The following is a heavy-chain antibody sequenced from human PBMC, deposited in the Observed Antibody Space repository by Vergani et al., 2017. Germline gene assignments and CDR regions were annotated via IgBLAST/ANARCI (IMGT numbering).Heavy chain of an antibody. CDR1: GGSISSYY. CDR2: IYYSGST. Sequence: QVQLQESGPGLVKPSETLSLTCTVPGGSISSYYWSWIRQPPGKGLEWIGYIYYSGSTNYNPSPKSRVTISVDTSKNQFSLKLSSVTAADTAVYYCARDYSYWGQGTLVTVSS. D-gene: IGHD2-15*01. V-gene: IGHV4-59*01. J-gene: IGHJ4*02. CDR3: ARDYSY.